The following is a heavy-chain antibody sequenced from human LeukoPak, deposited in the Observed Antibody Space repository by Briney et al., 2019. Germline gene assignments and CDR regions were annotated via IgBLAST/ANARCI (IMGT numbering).Heavy chain of an antibody. CDR2: IRGATHGGPT. J-gene: IGHJ4*02. CDR3: TRARLVGYCTSTSCYGGSYFDY. CDR1: GFTFSYAW. Sequence: PGGSLRLSCAASGFTFSYAWMTWVRQAPGKGLEWVGRIRGATHGGPTDYAAPVKGRFTISRDESKNTLYLQMNSLRTQDTAVYYCTRARLVGYCTSTSCYGGSYFDYWGQGTLVTVSS. D-gene: IGHD2-2*01. V-gene: IGHV3-15*01.